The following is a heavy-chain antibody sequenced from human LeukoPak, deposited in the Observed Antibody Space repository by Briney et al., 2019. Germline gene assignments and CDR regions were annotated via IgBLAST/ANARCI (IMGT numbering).Heavy chain of an antibody. CDR3: ARVGYCSSTSCFLYYYYMDV. J-gene: IGHJ6*03. Sequence: PGGSLRLSCAASGLTFTSYAMYWVRQAPGKGLEYVSAISTNGGSTYYANSVKGRFTISRDNSKNTLYLQMGSLRAEDMTVYYCARVGYCSSTSCFLYYYYMDVWGKGTTVTVSS. CDR1: GLTFTSYA. V-gene: IGHV3-64*01. CDR2: ISTNGGST. D-gene: IGHD2-2*01.